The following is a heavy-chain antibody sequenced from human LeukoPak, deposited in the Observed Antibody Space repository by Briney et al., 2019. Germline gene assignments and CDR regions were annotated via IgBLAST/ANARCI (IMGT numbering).Heavy chain of an antibody. CDR2: IYYNGSI. CDR1: GGSISSVSNS. D-gene: IGHD6-6*01. V-gene: IGHV4-31*03. J-gene: IGHJ6*02. Sequence: SETLSLTCTVSGGSISSVSNSWGWIRQPPGKGLEWIWYIYYNGSIYYNPSLRSRVNISVDTYKERFSLKLSSVPAAGTAVYYCARGHSTSSSYFCNGMDVWGQGTTVTVSS. CDR3: ARGHSTSSSYFCNGMDV.